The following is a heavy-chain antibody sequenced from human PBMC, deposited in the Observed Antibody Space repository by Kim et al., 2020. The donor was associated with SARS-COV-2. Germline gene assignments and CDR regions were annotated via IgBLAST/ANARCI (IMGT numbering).Heavy chain of an antibody. CDR2: ISSSGSTI. J-gene: IGHJ4*02. D-gene: IGHD3-22*01. Sequence: GGSLRLSCAASGFTFSSYEMNWVRQAPGKGLEWVSYISSSGSTIYYADSVKGRFTISRDNAKNSLYLQMNSLRAEDTAVYYCARGPGYYYDSSGYYYFDYWGQGTLVTVSS. CDR1: GFTFSSYE. V-gene: IGHV3-48*03. CDR3: ARGPGYYYDSSGYYYFDY.